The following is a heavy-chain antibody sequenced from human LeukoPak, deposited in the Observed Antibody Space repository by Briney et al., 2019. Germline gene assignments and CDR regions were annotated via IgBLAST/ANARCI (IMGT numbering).Heavy chain of an antibody. J-gene: IGHJ6*02. V-gene: IGHV1-2*02. CDR1: GYTFTGYY. CDR3: AVVRLTMNYYDSSMDV. D-gene: IGHD3-22*01. CDR2: INPNSGGT. Sequence: ASVKVSCKASGYTFTGYYMHWVRPAPGQGLEWMGWINPNSGGTNYAQKFQGRVTMTRDTSISTAYMELSRLRSDDTAVYYCAVVRLTMNYYDSSMDVWGQGTTVTVSS.